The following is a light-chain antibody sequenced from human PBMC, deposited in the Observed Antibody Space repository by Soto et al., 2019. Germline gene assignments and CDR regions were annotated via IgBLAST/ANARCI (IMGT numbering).Light chain of an antibody. CDR3: QSYDSSLGGHVV. CDR2: GNS. Sequence: QPVLTQPPSVSGAPGQRVTISCTGSSSNIGAGYDVHWYQQLPGTAPKLLIYGNSNRPSGVPDRFSGSKSGTSASLAITGLQAEDEADYYCQSYDSSLGGHVVFGGGTKVTVL. CDR1: SSNIGAGYD. J-gene: IGLJ2*01. V-gene: IGLV1-40*01.